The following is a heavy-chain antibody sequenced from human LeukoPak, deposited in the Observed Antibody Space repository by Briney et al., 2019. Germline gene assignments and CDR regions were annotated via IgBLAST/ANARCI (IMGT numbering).Heavy chain of an antibody. CDR3: ASLYGSGPNWFDP. CDR2: ISDSSTTI. D-gene: IGHD3-10*01. Sequence: GGSLRLSCAASGFTFSSYNMNWVRQAPGKGLEWVSYISDSSTTIYYADSVKGRFTISRDNAKNSLYLQMNSLRAEDTAVYYCASLYGSGPNWFDPWGQGTLVTVSS. CDR1: GFTFSSYN. J-gene: IGHJ5*02. V-gene: IGHV3-48*01.